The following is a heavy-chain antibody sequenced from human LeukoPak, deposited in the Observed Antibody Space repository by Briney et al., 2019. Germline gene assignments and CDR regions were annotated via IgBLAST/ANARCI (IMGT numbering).Heavy chain of an antibody. J-gene: IGHJ6*02. V-gene: IGHV4-59*01. CDR2: IYYRGST. Sequence: SETLSLTCTVSGGSISSYYWSWIRQPPGKGLEWIGYIYYRGSTNYDPSLKSRVTISVDTSKNQFSLKLSSVTAADTAVYYCARDGGWSEDLSYGIQDYYYGMDVWGQGTTVTVSS. CDR3: ARDGGWSEDLSYGIQDYYYGMDV. CDR1: GGSISSYY. D-gene: IGHD5-18*01.